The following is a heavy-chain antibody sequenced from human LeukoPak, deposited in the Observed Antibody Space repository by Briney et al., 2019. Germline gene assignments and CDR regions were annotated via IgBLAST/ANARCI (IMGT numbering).Heavy chain of an antibody. CDR3: ARDHKGYCSSTSCYMMDV. CDR2: IYTSGST. V-gene: IGHV4-4*07. J-gene: IGHJ6*04. D-gene: IGHD2-2*02. Sequence: SETLSLTCTVFGGSISSYYWSWIRQPAGKGLERIGRIYTSGSTNYNPSLKSRVTMSVDTSKNQFSLKLSSVTAADTAVYYCARDHKGYCSSTSCYMMDVWGKGTTVTVSS. CDR1: GGSISSYY.